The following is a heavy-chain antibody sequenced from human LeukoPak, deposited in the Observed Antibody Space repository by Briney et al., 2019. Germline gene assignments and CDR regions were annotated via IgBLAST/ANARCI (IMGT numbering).Heavy chain of an antibody. D-gene: IGHD6-19*01. CDR2: IIPIFGTA. J-gene: IGHJ4*02. CDR3: ARVPGQWPTPYYFDY. V-gene: IGHV1-69*13. CDR1: GGTFSSYA. Sequence: SVKVSCKASGGTFSSYAISRVRQAPGQGLEWMGGIIPIFGTANYAQKFQGRVTITADESTSTAYMELSSLRSEDTAVYYCARVPGQWPTPYYFDYWGQGTLVTVSS.